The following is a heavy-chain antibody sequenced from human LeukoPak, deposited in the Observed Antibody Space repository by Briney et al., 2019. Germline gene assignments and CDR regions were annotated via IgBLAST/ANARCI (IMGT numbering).Heavy chain of an antibody. CDR1: GFTFSSYA. V-gene: IGHV3-23*01. CDR3: AKENYGDSTGGRFQH. J-gene: IGHJ1*01. D-gene: IGHD4-17*01. CDR2: ISGSGGST. Sequence: GGSLRLSCAASGFTFSSYAMSWVRQTPVKGLEWASVISGSGGSTYYADSVKGRFTISRVNSKNTLYLQMNSLRAEDTAVYYCAKENYGDSTGGRFQHWGQGTLVTVSS.